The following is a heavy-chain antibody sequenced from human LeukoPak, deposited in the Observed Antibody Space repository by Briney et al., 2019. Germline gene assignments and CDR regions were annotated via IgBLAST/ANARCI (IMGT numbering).Heavy chain of an antibody. V-gene: IGHV1-2*02. J-gene: IGHJ5*02. CDR2: INPNSGGT. CDR1: GYTFTGYY. Sequence: ASVTVSCKASGYTFTGYYINWVRQAPGQRLEWMGWINPNSGGTKYAQKFQGRVTMTRDTSISTAYMDLSELKSDDSAFYYCARSLWFGELSPSSPWGQGTLVTVSS. D-gene: IGHD3-10*01. CDR3: ARSLWFGELSPSSP.